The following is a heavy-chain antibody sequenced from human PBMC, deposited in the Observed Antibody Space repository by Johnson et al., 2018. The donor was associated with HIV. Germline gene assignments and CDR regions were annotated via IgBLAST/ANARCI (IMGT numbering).Heavy chain of an antibody. D-gene: IGHD3-16*01. CDR1: GFTFNTYD. CDR2: INSDGSST. J-gene: IGHJ3*02. CDR3: AKGLIMIVFGGGLAHDAFDM. Sequence: QVQLVESGGGVVQPGRSLSLSCAACGFTFNTYDMYWVRQAPGKGLEWVSRINSDGSSTSYADSVKGRFTISRDNSKNTLHLQMNSLRAEDTAVYYCAKGLIMIVFGGGLAHDAFDMWGQGTMVTVSS. V-gene: IGHV3-NL1*01.